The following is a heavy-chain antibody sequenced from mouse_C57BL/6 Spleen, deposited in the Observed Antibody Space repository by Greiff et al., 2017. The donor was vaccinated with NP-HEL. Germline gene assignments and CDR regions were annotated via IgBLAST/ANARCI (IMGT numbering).Heavy chain of an antibody. CDR2: IYPGDGDT. CDR3: ARSDGSSYWYFDV. J-gene: IGHJ1*03. Sequence: VQLQQSGAELVKPGASVKISCKASGYAFSSYWMNWVKQRPGKGLEWIGQIYPGDGDTNYNGKFKGKATLTADQPSSTAYMQLSSLTSEDSAVYFCARSDGSSYWYFDVWGTGTTVTVSS. D-gene: IGHD1-1*01. V-gene: IGHV1-80*01. CDR1: GYAFSSYW.